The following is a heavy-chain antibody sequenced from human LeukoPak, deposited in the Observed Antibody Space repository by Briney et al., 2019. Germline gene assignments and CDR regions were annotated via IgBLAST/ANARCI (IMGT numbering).Heavy chain of an antibody. D-gene: IGHD3-10*01. CDR1: GFTFSTYG. V-gene: IGHV3-30*02. CDR3: AKDLPLRGSYFDY. J-gene: IGHJ4*02. CDR2: IRYDGRNK. Sequence: PGGSLRLSCAASGFTFSTYGMHWVRQAPGKGLEWVAFIRYDGRNKYYADSVKGRFTISRDNSKNTLCLQMNSLRAEDTAVYYCAKDLPLRGSYFDYWGQGTLVTVSS.